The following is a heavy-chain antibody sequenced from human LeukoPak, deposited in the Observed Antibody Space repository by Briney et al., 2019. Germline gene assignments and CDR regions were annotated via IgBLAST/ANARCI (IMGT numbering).Heavy chain of an antibody. J-gene: IGHJ6*04. CDR1: GGSISSGSYY. D-gene: IGHD3-3*01. CDR2: IYTSGST. Sequence: SETLSLTCTASGGSISSGSYYWSWIRQPAGKGLEWIGRIYTSGSTNYNPSLKSRVTISVDTSKNQFSLKLSSVTAADTAVYYCARVQGDFWSGYSDVWGKGTTVTVSS. V-gene: IGHV4-61*02. CDR3: ARVQGDFWSGYSDV.